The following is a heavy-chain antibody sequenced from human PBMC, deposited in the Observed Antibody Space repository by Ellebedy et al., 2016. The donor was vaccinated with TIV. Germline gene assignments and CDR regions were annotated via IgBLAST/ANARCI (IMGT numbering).Heavy chain of an antibody. CDR3: ARDDSSGYYYMSPFDY. Sequence: GESLKISCAASGFTFSGYYMSWFRQAPGKGPEWVSYISYSGDLMYYADSVKGRFTTSRDNAENSLYLQMNSLRDEDTAVYYCARDDSSGYYYMSPFDYWGQGTLVTVSS. CDR1: GFTFSGYY. J-gene: IGHJ4*02. D-gene: IGHD3-22*01. CDR2: ISYSGDLM. V-gene: IGHV3-11*04.